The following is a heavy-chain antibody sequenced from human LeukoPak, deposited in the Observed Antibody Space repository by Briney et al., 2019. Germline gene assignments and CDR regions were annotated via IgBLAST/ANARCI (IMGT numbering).Heavy chain of an antibody. J-gene: IGHJ4*02. Sequence: GGSLRLSCAASGFTFSTYPMHWVRQAPGKGLEYVAAITSNGNSAYYANSVKGRFTISRDNSKNTLYLQMGSLRAEDMAVYYCARRRGDQEFYYFDNWGQGTLVTVSS. CDR1: GFTFSTYP. CDR3: ARRRGDQEFYYFDN. V-gene: IGHV3-64*01. D-gene: IGHD4-17*01. CDR2: ITSNGNSA.